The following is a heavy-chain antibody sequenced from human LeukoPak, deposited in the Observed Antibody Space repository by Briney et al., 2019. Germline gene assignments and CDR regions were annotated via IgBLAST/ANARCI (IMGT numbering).Heavy chain of an antibody. Sequence: SETLSLTCTVSGGSINSYYWSWIRQPAGKGLEWIGRIFTSGSTNYNPSLKSRVTMSVDTSKNQFSLRLYSVTAADTAFYYCARGSAVGPRGGFDFWGQGTLVTVSS. V-gene: IGHV4-4*07. D-gene: IGHD6-13*01. CDR3: ARGSAVGPRGGFDF. CDR1: GGSINSYY. J-gene: IGHJ4*02. CDR2: IFTSGST.